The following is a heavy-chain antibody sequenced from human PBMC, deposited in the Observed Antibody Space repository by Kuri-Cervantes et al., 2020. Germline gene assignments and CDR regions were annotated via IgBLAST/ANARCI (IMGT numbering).Heavy chain of an antibody. CDR1: GGSVSSSSYY. CDR2: IHYSGST. D-gene: IGHD3-9*01. V-gene: IGHV4-39*01. Sequence: SETLSLTCTVSGGSVSSSSYYWGWIRQPPGKGLEWIGSIHYSGSTYYNPSLKSRVTISVDTSKNQFSLKLSSVTAADTAVYYCASPLYFDWLLLAFDIWGQGTMVTVSS. J-gene: IGHJ3*02. CDR3: ASPLYFDWLLLAFDI.